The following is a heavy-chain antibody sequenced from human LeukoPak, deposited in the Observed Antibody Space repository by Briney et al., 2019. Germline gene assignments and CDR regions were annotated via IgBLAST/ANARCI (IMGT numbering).Heavy chain of an antibody. J-gene: IGHJ4*02. Sequence: SETLSLTCTVSGGSISSSSYYWGWIRQPPGKGLEWIGSIYYSGSTYYNPSLKSRVTISVDTSKNQFSLKLSSVTAADTAVYYCARRQWLVTYFDYWGQGTLVTVSS. D-gene: IGHD6-19*01. CDR3: ARRQWLVTYFDY. CDR2: IYYSGST. CDR1: GGSISSSSYY. V-gene: IGHV4-39*01.